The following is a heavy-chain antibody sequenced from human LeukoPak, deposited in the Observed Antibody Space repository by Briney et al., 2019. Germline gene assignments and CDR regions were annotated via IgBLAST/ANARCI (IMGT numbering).Heavy chain of an antibody. J-gene: IGHJ4*02. D-gene: IGHD6-19*01. CDR2: IYYSGST. CDR1: GASISNYY. CDR3: AAGGSSGFDY. V-gene: IGHV4-59*01. Sequence: SETLSLTCTVSGASISNYYWSWIRQPPGKGLEWIGYIYYSGSTNYNPSLKSRVTISVDTSKNQFSLRLSSVTAADTAVYYCAAGGSSGFDYWGQGTLVTVSS.